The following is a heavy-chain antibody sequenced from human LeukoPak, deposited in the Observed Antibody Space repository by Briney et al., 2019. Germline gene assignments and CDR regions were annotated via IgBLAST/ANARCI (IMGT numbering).Heavy chain of an antibody. J-gene: IGHJ4*02. V-gene: IGHV3-21*01. CDR2: ISSSSSYI. D-gene: IGHD4-17*01. CDR1: GFTFSSYS. CDR3: ARGDYGDYYLADY. Sequence: KSGGSLRLSCAASGFTFSSYSMNWVRQAPGKGLEWVSSISSSSSYIYYADSVKGRFTISRDNAKNSLYLQMNSLRAEDTAVYYCARGDYGDYYLADYWGQGTLVTVSS.